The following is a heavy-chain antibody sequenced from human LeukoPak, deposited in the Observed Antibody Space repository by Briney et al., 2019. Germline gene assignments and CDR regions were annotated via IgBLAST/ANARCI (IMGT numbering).Heavy chain of an antibody. J-gene: IGHJ5*02. CDR2: ISYDGSNK. Sequence: GGSLRLSCAASGFTFSSYAMHWVRQAPGKGLEWVAVISYDGSNKYYADSVKGRFTIPRDNSKNTLYLQMNSLRAEDTAVYYCARDGLGYCSSISCYDWFDPWGQGTLVTVSS. CDR1: GFTFSSYA. CDR3: ARDGLGYCSSISCYDWFDP. V-gene: IGHV3-30-3*01. D-gene: IGHD2-2*01.